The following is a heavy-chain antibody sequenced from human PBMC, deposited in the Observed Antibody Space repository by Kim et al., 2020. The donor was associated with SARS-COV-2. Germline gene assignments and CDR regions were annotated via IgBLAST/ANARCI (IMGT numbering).Heavy chain of an antibody. Sequence: SVKSRTNINPDTSKNQFSLRLNSVTPEDTAVYYCARDGYSGGRWGGFDYWGQGTLVTVSP. J-gene: IGHJ4*02. V-gene: IGHV6-1*01. D-gene: IGHD5-12*01. CDR3: ARDGYSGGRWGGFDY.